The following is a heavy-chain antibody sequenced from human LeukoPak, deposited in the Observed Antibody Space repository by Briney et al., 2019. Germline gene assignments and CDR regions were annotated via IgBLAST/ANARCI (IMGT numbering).Heavy chain of an antibody. Sequence: ETLSLTCTVSGGSISSGGYYWSWVRQAPGKGLEWVSAISGSGGSTYYADSVKGRFTISRDNSKNTLYLQMNSLRAEDTAVYYCAKGYDFWSGYYEWTDWGQGTLVTVSS. V-gene: IGHV3-23*01. CDR2: ISGSGGST. CDR1: GGSISSGGYY. J-gene: IGHJ4*02. CDR3: AKGYDFWSGYYEWTD. D-gene: IGHD3-3*01.